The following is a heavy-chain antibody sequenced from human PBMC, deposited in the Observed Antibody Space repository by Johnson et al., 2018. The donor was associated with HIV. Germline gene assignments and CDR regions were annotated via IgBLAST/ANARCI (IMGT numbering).Heavy chain of an antibody. CDR1: GFTFSSYW. CDR2: ILYDGNNK. Sequence: QVQLVESGGGLVQPGRSLRLSCAASGFTFSSYWMHWVRQAPGKGLEWVAVILYDGNNKYYADSVKGRFTISRDNSKNTLYLQMNSLRAEDTAVYYCAKEITIFGVVRDDAFDIWGQGTMVTVSS. CDR3: AKEITIFGVVRDDAFDI. V-gene: IGHV3-30*18. J-gene: IGHJ3*02. D-gene: IGHD3-3*01.